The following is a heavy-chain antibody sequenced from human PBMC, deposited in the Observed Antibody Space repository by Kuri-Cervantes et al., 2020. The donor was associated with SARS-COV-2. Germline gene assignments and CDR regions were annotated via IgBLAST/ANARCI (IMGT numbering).Heavy chain of an antibody. CDR2: IKQDGSEK. V-gene: IGHV3-7*01. CDR3: ARGTLPTGTTPFDY. CDR1: GFTFSNAW. D-gene: IGHD1-7*01. Sequence: GGSLRLSCAASGFTFSNAWMSWVRQAPGKGLEWVANIKQDGSEKYYVDSVKGRFTISRDNAKNSLYLQMNSLRAEDTAVYYCARGTLPTGTTPFDYWGQGTLVTVSS. J-gene: IGHJ4*02.